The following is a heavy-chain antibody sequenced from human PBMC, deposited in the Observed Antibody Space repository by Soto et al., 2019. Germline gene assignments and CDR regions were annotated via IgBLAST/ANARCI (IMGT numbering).Heavy chain of an antibody. CDR3: AIWPERENAFDV. CDR1: GLTISGKKY. V-gene: IGHV3-53*01. D-gene: IGHD1-1*01. Sequence: DVQLVESGGGLIQPGASLRLSCAAFGLTISGKKYVAWVRQAPGKGLEWVSALYDVDGSFYADSVTGRFTTSSDSSKTNVYLQMNALSPNDPAVNYGAIWPERENAFDVWGKGKTFTISS. J-gene: IGHJ3*01. CDR2: LYDVDGS.